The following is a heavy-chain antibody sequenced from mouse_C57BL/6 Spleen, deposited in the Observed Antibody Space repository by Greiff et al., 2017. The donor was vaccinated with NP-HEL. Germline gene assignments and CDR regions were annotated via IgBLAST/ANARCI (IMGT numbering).Heavy chain of an antibody. CDR2: INPGSGGT. V-gene: IGHV1-54*01. CDR1: GYAFTNYL. J-gene: IGHJ2*01. D-gene: IGHD3-2*02. CDR3: ARGSSGLYFDY. Sequence: VQLQQSGAELVRPGTSVKVSCKASGYAFTNYLIEWVKQRPGQGLEWIGVINPGSGGTNYNEKFKGKATLTADKSSSTAYMQLSSLTSEDSAVYFCARGSSGLYFDYWGQGTTLTVSS.